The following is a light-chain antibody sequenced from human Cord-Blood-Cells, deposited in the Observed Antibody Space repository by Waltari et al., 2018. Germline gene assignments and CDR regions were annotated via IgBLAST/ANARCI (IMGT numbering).Light chain of an antibody. V-gene: IGLV3-21*04. CDR3: QVWDSSSDHYV. CDR1: NIGSKS. CDR2: YDI. Sequence: SYVLTQPPSVSVAPGKTARITCGGNNIGSKSVHWYQQKPGQAPVLVIYYDIARTSGITVRFSGSNSGNTAALTISRVEAGDEADYYCQVWDSSSDHYVFGTGTKVTVL. J-gene: IGLJ1*01.